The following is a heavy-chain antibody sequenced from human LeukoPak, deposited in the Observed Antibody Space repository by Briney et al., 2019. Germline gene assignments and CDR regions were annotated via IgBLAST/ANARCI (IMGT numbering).Heavy chain of an antibody. J-gene: IGHJ4*02. D-gene: IGHD5-18*01. CDR2: ISSNGIST. CDR1: GFTFSNYA. V-gene: IGHV3-64*01. Sequence: GGSLRLSCAASGFTFSNYAIHWVRQAPGKGLEFVSSISSNGISTYYGNSVKGRFTISRDNSKNTLYLQMNSLRAEDTAVYYCAKDGGYSYGLDYWGQGTLVTVSS. CDR3: AKDGGYSYGLDY.